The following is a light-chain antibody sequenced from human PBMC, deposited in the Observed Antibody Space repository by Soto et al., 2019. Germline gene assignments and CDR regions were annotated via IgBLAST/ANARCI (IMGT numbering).Light chain of an antibody. Sequence: QSVLTQPPSVSGAPGQRVTISCTGNSSNIGAGYDVHWYQQLPGTAPKLLMSGSIYGPSGVPDRFSGSKSGTSASLAISWLQAEDEADYYCQSYDSSLSGYVFGSGTKVTVL. CDR3: QSYDSSLSGYV. CDR2: GSI. J-gene: IGLJ1*01. CDR1: SSNIGAGYD. V-gene: IGLV1-40*01.